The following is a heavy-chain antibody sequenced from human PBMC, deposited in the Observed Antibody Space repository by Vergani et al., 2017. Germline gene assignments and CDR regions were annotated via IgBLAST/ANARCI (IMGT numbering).Heavy chain of an antibody. CDR3: ANSRYDMYSSGWYGFDY. CDR1: GFPFSSYA. Sequence: EVQLLESGGGLVQPGGSLRLSCAASGFPFSSYAMSWVRQAPGKGLEWVSAISGSGGSTYYADSVKGRFTISRDNSKNTLYLQMNSLRAEDTAVYYCANSRYDMYSSGWYGFDYWGQGTLVTVSS. V-gene: IGHV3-23*01. CDR2: ISGSGGST. D-gene: IGHD6-19*01. J-gene: IGHJ4*02.